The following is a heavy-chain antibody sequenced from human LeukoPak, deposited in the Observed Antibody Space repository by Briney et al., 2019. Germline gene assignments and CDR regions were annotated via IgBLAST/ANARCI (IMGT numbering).Heavy chain of an antibody. Sequence: SETLSLTCTVSGGSISSYYWSWIRQPPGKGLEWIGYIYYSGSTNYNPSLKSRVTISVDTSKNQFSLKLSSVTAADTAVYYCARVPCSSTSCYHYYYMDVWGKGTTVTVSS. CDR2: IYYSGST. CDR3: ARVPCSSTSCYHYYYMDV. D-gene: IGHD2-2*01. J-gene: IGHJ6*03. CDR1: GGSISSYY. V-gene: IGHV4-59*01.